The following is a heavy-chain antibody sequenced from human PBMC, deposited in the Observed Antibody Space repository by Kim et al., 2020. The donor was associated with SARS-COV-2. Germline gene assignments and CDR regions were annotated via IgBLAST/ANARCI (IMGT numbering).Heavy chain of an antibody. J-gene: IGHJ6*02. V-gene: IGHV4-34*01. CDR2: INHSGST. CDR3: ARGRKWLVLSYYYYGMDV. Sequence: SETLSLTCAVYGGSFSGYYWSWIRQPPGKGLEWIGEINHSGSTNYNPSLKSRVTISVDTSKNQFSLKLSSVTAADTAVYYCARGRKWLVLSYYYYGMDVWGQGTTVTVSS. D-gene: IGHD6-19*01. CDR1: GGSFSGYY.